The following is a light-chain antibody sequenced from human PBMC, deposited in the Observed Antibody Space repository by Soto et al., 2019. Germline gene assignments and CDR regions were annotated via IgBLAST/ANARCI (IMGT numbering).Light chain of an antibody. V-gene: IGKV1-6*01. CDR3: LQEFSNPRT. CDR2: GXS. J-gene: IGKJ1*01. Sequence: IQMTQSPSSLAASVGDRVTVAXRASQGIRWDFGWYQQCPVXAPTXXXVGXSTLQTGVPSRLSGSGSATAFTPTISSRQPEDSANEYCLQEFSNPRTFGQGTKVDIK. CDR1: QGIRWD.